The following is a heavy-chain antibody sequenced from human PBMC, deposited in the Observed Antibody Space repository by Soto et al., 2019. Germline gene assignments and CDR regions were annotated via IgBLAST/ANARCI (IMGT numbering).Heavy chain of an antibody. J-gene: IGHJ5*02. D-gene: IGHD2-2*01. CDR1: GVTFSSYA. V-gene: IGHV1-69*06. CDR3: ARDPTGGYCSSTSCYYRFDP. CDR2: IIPIFGTA. Sequence: SVKVSCKASGVTFSSYAISWVRQAPGQGLEWMGGIIPIFGTANYAQKFQGRVTITADKSTSTAYMELSSLRSEDTAVYYCARDPTGGYCSSTSCYYRFDPWGQGTLVTVSS.